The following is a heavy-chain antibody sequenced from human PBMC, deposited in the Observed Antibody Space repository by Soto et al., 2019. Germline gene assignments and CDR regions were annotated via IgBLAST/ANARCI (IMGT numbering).Heavy chain of an antibody. D-gene: IGHD1-26*01. Sequence: QVQLVESGGGVVQPGRSLRLSCAASGFTFSSYGMHWVRQAPGKGLEWVAVISYDGSNKYYADSVKGRFTISRDNSKNTLYLQMNRLRAEDTAVYYCAKGSSGSYDIRYFDLWGRGTLVTVSS. V-gene: IGHV3-30*18. CDR3: AKGSSGSYDIRYFDL. CDR2: ISYDGSNK. J-gene: IGHJ2*01. CDR1: GFTFSSYG.